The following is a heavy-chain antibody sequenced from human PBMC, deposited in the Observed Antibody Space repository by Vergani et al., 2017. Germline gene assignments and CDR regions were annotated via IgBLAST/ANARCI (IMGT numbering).Heavy chain of an antibody. CDR1: GYSISRGSY. CDR3: ARQFWVSQGVGAFET. CDR2: VFHSGSA. D-gene: IGHD3-16*01. Sequence: QVQLQESGPGLVKPSETLSLTCSVSGYSISRGSYWGWIRQPPGKGLGWIATVFHSGSAYYNPSLRRRVTISVETSKNQFSLRLTTLTAADTAVYYCARQFWVSQGVGAFETWGRGTEVSVSS. V-gene: IGHV4-38-2*02. J-gene: IGHJ3*02.